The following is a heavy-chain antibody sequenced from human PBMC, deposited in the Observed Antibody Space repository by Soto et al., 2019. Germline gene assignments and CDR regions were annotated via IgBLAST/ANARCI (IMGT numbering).Heavy chain of an antibody. CDR1: GCTFSRNA. V-gene: IGHV1-69*13. CDR2: IIPFFHAP. J-gene: IGHJ6*02. D-gene: IGHD6-13*01. CDR3: ATSRAAAPPRVGMDV. Sequence: GASVKVSCKASGCTFSRNAISWVRQAPGQGLEWMGGIIPFFHAPNYAQKFQGRVTITADESTSIVFMVMSSLRFEDRGVYYCATSRAAAPPRVGMDVWGQGTTVTVSS.